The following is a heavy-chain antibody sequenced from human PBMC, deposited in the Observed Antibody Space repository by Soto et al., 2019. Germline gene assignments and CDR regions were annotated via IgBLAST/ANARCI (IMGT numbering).Heavy chain of an antibody. J-gene: IGHJ4*02. CDR3: ARIRMYYSSSEAAYYLDY. D-gene: IGHD6-13*01. Sequence: NPGGSLRLSCAASGFTFSDYAMNWVRQSPGKGLEWVSSISSSGTYIYYADSLKGRFTIPRDTAKNSVDLQMNSLRADDTAVYYCARIRMYYSSSEAAYYLDYWGQGVLVTVSS. CDR2: ISSSGTYI. CDR1: GFTFSDYA. V-gene: IGHV3-21*01.